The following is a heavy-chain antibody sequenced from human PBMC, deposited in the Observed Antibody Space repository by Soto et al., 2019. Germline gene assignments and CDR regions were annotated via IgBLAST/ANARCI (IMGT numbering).Heavy chain of an antibody. CDR3: ARGWHSGYDYGSYYYGMDV. CDR1: GGSFSGYY. J-gene: IGHJ6*02. D-gene: IGHD5-12*01. V-gene: IGHV4-34*01. Sequence: PSETLSLTCAVYGGSFSGYYWSWIRQPPGKGLEWIGEINHSGSTNYNPSLKSRVTISVDTSKNQFSLKLSSVTAADTAVYYCARGWHSGYDYGSYYYGMDVWGQGTTVTVSS. CDR2: INHSGST.